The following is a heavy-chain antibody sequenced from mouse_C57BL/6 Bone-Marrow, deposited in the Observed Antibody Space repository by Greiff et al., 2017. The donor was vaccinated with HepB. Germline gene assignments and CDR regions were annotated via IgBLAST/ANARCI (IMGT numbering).Heavy chain of an antibody. J-gene: IGHJ3*01. CDR3: ARVAYDYDAWFAY. D-gene: IGHD2-4*01. CDR1: GFTFSSYA. CDR2: ISDGGSYT. Sequence: EVQRVESGGGLVKPGGSLKLSCAASGFTFSSYAMSWVRQTPEKRLEWVATISDGGSYTYYPDNVKGRFTISRDNAKNNLYLQMSHLKSEDTARYYCARVAYDYDAWFAYWGQGTLVTVSA. V-gene: IGHV5-4*01.